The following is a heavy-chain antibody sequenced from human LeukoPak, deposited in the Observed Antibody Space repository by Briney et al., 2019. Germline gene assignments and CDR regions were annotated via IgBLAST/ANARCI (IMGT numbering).Heavy chain of an antibody. CDR1: GFTFSSYA. Sequence: GRSLRLSCAASGFTFSSYAMHWVRQAPGKGLEWVAVISYDGSNKYYADSVKGRFTISRDNSKNTLYLQMNSLRAEDTAVYYCARSQYEYYYGMDVWGQGTTVTVSS. D-gene: IGHD3-3*01. CDR2: ISYDGSNK. J-gene: IGHJ6*02. V-gene: IGHV3-30*04. CDR3: ARSQYEYYYGMDV.